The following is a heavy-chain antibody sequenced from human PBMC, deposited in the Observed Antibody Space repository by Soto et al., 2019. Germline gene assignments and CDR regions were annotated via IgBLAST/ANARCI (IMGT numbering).Heavy chain of an antibody. Sequence: SETLSLTCTVSGGSISSYYWSWIRQSPGKGLEWVAYISHTGTTDYNPSLKSRLTISLDTSKNQFSLKLTSVTAADTAVYYCARDISGSYGGYGMDVWGLGTTVTVSS. CDR2: ISHTGTT. CDR3: ARDISGSYGGYGMDV. J-gene: IGHJ6*02. V-gene: IGHV4-59*01. CDR1: GGSISSYY. D-gene: IGHD1-26*01.